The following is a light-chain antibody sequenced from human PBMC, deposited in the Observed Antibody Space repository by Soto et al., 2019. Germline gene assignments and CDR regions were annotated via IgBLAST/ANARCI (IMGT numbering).Light chain of an antibody. CDR1: QSVSNRY. CDR2: GAS. V-gene: IGKV3-20*01. Sequence: EIVLTQSPGTLSLSPGERATLSFRASQSVSNRYLAWYQQKPGQAPRLLIYGASSRATGIPDRFSGSGSGTDFTLTISRLEPEDFAVYFCQQYNNWPPITFGQGTRLEI. J-gene: IGKJ5*01. CDR3: QQYNNWPPIT.